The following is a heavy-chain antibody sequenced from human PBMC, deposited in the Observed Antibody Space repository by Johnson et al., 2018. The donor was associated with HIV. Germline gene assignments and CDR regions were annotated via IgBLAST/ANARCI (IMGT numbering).Heavy chain of an antibody. CDR1: GFTFSDYY. V-gene: IGHV3-11*04. CDR2: ISGSDII. J-gene: IGHJ3*02. CDR3: ARGLYSLAYCGGYDGRGEEDAFDI. D-gene: IGHD2-21*01. Sequence: QVQLVESGGGLVKPGGSLRLSCVASGFTFSDYYMTWIRQAPGKGLEWVSYISGSDIIYSADSVQGRFTVSRDNSKNTLYLQMNSLRAEDTAVYYCARGLYSLAYCGGYDGRGEEDAFDIWGQGTMVTVSS.